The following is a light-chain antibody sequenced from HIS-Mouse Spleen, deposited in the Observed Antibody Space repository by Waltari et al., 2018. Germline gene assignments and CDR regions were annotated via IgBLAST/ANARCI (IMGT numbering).Light chain of an antibody. CDR3: QQYYSTPYT. Sequence: DIVMTQSPDSLAVSLVERATSNCKSSQSVLYSSNNKNYLAWYQQKPGQPPKLLIYWASTRESGVPDRFSGSGSGTDFTLTISSLQAEDVAVYYCQQYYSTPYTFGQGTKLEIK. J-gene: IGKJ2*01. V-gene: IGKV4-1*01. CDR1: QSVLYSSNNKNY. CDR2: WAS.